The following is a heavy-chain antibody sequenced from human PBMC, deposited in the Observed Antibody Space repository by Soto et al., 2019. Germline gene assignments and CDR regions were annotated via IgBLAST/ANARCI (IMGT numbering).Heavy chain of an antibody. V-gene: IGHV3-23*01. CDR3: AKGPSSFSDY. CDR2: ISGSGGTT. CDR1: GLTFSSYD. J-gene: IGHJ4*02. D-gene: IGHD6-6*01. Sequence: GESLRLAWAAFGLTFSSYDMGWVRQAPGKGLEWVSSISGSGGTTYYADFVKGQFNISRDNFNNRLYLQMNSLRAEDTAVYSCAKGPSSFSDYWGQGTLVTVSS.